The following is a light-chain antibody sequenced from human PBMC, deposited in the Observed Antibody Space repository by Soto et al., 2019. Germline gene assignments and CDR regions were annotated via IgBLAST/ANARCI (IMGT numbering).Light chain of an antibody. CDR3: QQYDTYPWT. CDR2: KAS. J-gene: IGKJ1*01. V-gene: IGKV1-5*03. CDR1: QTISSW. Sequence: DIQMTQCPSTLSGSVGDRVTITCRASQTISSWLAWYQQKPGKAPKLLIYKASTLKSGVPSRFSGSGSGTEFTLTISSLQPDDFATYYCQQYDTYPWTFGQGTKVDIK.